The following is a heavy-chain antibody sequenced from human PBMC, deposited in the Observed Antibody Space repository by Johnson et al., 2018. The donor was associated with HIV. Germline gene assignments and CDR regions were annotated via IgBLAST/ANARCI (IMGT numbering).Heavy chain of an antibody. Sequence: QVQLVESGGGVVQPGGSLRLSCAASGFTFSSYGMHWVRQAPGKGLEWVAFIRYDGSNKYYADSVKGRFTISRDNSKNTLYLQMNSLRAEDTAVYYCARDRAMVIGNDAFDIWGQGTMVTVSS. CDR3: ARDRAMVIGNDAFDI. CDR2: IRYDGSNK. J-gene: IGHJ3*02. D-gene: IGHD5-18*01. CDR1: GFTFSSYG. V-gene: IGHV3-30*02.